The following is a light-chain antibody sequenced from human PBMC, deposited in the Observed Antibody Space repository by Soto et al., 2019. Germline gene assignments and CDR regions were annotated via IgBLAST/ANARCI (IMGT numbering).Light chain of an antibody. CDR1: QSVSTN. CDR3: QQRQDGIT. V-gene: IGKV3-15*01. J-gene: IGKJ5*01. Sequence: EIVMTQSPATLSVSPGEGATLSCRASQSVSTNLAWYQQKPGQAPRLLIYGASTRAIGIPARFSGGGSGTEFSLTISSLQSEDFALYYCQQRQDGITFGQGTRLEIK. CDR2: GAS.